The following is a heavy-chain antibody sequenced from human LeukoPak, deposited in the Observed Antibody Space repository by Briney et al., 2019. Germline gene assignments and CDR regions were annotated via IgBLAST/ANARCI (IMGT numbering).Heavy chain of an antibody. V-gene: IGHV3-30*02. CDR2: IRYDGSNK. J-gene: IGHJ4*02. D-gene: IGHD5-18*01. CDR1: GFTFSSYG. Sequence: PGRSLRLSCAASGFTFSSYGMHWVRQAPGKGLEWVAFIRYDGSNKYYADSVKGRFTISRDNSKNTLYLQMNSLRAEDTAVYYCATTLVGDTAMLTEWGQGTLVIVSS. CDR3: ATTLVGDTAMLTE.